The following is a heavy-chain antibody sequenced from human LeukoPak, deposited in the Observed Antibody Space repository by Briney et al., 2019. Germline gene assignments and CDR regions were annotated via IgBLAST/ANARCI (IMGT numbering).Heavy chain of an antibody. CDR1: GGSISSSRDY. D-gene: IGHD3-16*02. Sequence: SETLSLTCTVSGGSISSSRDYWAWIRQPPGKGLEWIANIYYSGSTYYSPSLKSRVIISVDTSKNQFSLKLSSVTAADTAVYYCARGRRTFGGVIVKSCYFDYWGQGTLVTVSS. CDR3: ARGRRTFGGVIVKSCYFDY. CDR2: IYYSGST. J-gene: IGHJ4*02. V-gene: IGHV4-39*01.